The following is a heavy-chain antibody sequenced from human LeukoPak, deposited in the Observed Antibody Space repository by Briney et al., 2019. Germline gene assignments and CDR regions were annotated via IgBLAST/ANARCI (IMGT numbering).Heavy chain of an antibody. J-gene: IGHJ5*02. Sequence: GGSLRLSCAASGFTFSDYYMSWIRQAPGKGLEWVSVIYSGGRTYYADSVKGRFTISRDNSKNTLYLQMNSLRAEDTAVYYCARDLWFGDSTRVWFDPWGQGTLVTVSS. CDR1: GFTFSDYY. V-gene: IGHV3-53*01. CDR3: ARDLWFGDSTRVWFDP. CDR2: IYSGGRT. D-gene: IGHD3-10*01.